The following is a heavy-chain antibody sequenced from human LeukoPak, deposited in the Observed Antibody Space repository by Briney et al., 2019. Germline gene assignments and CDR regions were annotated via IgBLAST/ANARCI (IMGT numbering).Heavy chain of an antibody. CDR3: ARSYGSGSYRGNWFDP. Sequence: PSETLSLTCTVSGGSISSYYWSWIRQPPGKGLEWIGYIYYSGSTNYNPSLKSRVTISVDTSKNQFSLKLSSVTAADTAAYYCARSYGSGSYRGNWFDPWGQGTLVTVSS. D-gene: IGHD3-10*01. CDR2: IYYSGST. V-gene: IGHV4-59*08. J-gene: IGHJ5*02. CDR1: GGSISSYY.